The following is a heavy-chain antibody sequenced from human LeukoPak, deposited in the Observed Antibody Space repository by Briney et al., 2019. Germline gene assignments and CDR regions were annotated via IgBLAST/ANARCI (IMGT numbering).Heavy chain of an antibody. CDR2: ISAYCGNT. D-gene: IGHD6-6*01. CDR1: GYTFTSYG. J-gene: IGHJ6*04. CDR3: ARGSSSSLAYYYYGMGV. V-gene: IGHV1-18*01. Sequence: ASVKVSSKASGYTFTSYGISWVRQAPGQGLEWMGWISAYCGNTNYAQKLQGRVTMTTDTSTSTAYMELRSLRSDDTAVYYCARGSSSSLAYYYYGMGVWGKVATVIVAS.